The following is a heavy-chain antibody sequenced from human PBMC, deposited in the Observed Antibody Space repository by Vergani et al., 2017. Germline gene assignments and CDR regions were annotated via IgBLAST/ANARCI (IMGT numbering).Heavy chain of an antibody. V-gene: IGHV1-46*01. CDR3: ARKYYFDY. D-gene: IGHD6-6*01. J-gene: IGHJ4*02. CDR2: IEPSVGTT. CDR1: GDSFSRYY. Sequence: QVQLVQSGAEVKKTGASVKVSCKAFGDSFSRYYLHWVRQAPGQGRQWMGIIEPSVGTTTYAQTFQDRVTMTSDMSTSTVYMELSNLSPDDTAIYYCARKYYFDYWGQGTLVTVSS.